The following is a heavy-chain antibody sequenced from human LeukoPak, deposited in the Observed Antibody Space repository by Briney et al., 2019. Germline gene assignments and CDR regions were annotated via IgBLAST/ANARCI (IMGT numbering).Heavy chain of an antibody. CDR1: GGSLTTNTFY. D-gene: IGHD3-9*01. CDR2: VYYTGIT. Sequence: PSETLSPTCTLSGGSLTTNTFYWGWIRQPPGKGLEWIGTVYYTGITHYNPSLKSRTTISVDTSKNHFSLNLTSVTAADTAVYFCARHGILTDHSIRYWGQGLLVTVSS. CDR3: ARHGILTDHSIRY. V-gene: IGHV4-39*01. J-gene: IGHJ4*02.